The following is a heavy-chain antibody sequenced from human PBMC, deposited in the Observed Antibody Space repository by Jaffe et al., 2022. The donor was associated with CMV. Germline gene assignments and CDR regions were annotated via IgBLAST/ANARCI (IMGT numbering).Heavy chain of an antibody. D-gene: IGHD6-19*01. J-gene: IGHJ6*02. CDR1: GFTFDDYA. CDR3: AKDTAVADNYYYYGMDV. CDR2: ISWNSGSI. V-gene: IGHV3-9*01. Sequence: EVQLVESGGGLVQPGRSLRLSCAASGFTFDDYAMHWVRQAPGKGLEWVSGISWNSGSIGYADSVKGRFTISRDNAKNSLYLQMNSLRAEDTALYYCAKDTAVADNYYYYGMDVWGQGTTVTVSS.